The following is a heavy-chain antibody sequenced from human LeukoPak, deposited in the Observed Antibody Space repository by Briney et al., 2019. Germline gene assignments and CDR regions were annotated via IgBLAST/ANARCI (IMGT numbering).Heavy chain of an antibody. Sequence: GGSLRLSCAASGFTVSSNYMSWVRQAPGKGLEWVSVIYSGGSTYYADSVKGRFTISRDNSKNTLYLQMNSLRAEDTAVYYCARAGGRYYDSSHYWGQGTLVTVSS. CDR1: GFTVSSNY. CDR3: ARAGGRYYDSSHY. D-gene: IGHD3-22*01. J-gene: IGHJ4*02. CDR2: IYSGGST. V-gene: IGHV3-66*01.